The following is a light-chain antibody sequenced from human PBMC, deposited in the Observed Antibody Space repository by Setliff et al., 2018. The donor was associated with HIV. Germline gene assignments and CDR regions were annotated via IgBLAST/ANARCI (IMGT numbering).Light chain of an antibody. CDR2: DVS. J-gene: IGLJ2*01. CDR3: CSYAGSYSPFVI. V-gene: IGLV2-11*01. Sequence: ALTQPRSVSGSPGQSVTLSCTGSSSDVGAYNYVSWYQQYPGKAPKLIIYDVSKRPSGVPDRFSGSKSGDTASLTISGLQSEDEADYYCCSYAGSYSPFVIFGGGTKVTVL. CDR1: SSDVGAYNY.